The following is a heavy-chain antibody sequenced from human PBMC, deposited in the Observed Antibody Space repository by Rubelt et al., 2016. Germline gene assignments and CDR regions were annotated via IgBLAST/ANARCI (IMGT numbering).Heavy chain of an antibody. CDR2: IYSSGTT. J-gene: IGHJ6*02. CDR3: ARDRGNLNGYYGMDV. CDR1: GGSISSYS. D-gene: IGHD1-14*01. Sequence: QVQLQESGPGLVKPSETLSLTCTVSGGSISSYSWSWIRQPPGKGLEWIGYIYSSGTTNYNPPLKSRVTISVDTSKNQFSLKLTSVTASDTAVYYCARDRGNLNGYYGMDVWGQGTTVTVSS. V-gene: IGHV4-59*01.